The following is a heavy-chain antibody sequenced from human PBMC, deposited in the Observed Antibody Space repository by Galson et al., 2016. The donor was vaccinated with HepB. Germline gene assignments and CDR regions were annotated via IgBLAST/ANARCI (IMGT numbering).Heavy chain of an antibody. J-gene: IGHJ5*01. CDR1: GASIRTTSYY. D-gene: IGHD4-11*01. Sequence: SETLSLTCTVSGASIRTTSYYWAWIRQPPGKGLEWIGSIYYSGITYSNPSLKNRGTMSVDTSKNQFSLRLSSVTAADTAVYYCARQGYRTTVKHWFDSWGQGALVAVSS. V-gene: IGHV4-39*01. CDR3: ARQGYRTTVKHWFDS. CDR2: IYYSGIT.